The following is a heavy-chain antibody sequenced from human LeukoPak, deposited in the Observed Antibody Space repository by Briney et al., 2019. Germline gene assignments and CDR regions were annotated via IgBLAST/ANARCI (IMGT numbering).Heavy chain of an antibody. CDR2: INPNSGGT. CDR3: ARDLASTTMVRGVPDLGY. CDR1: GYTFTGYY. D-gene: IGHD3-10*01. J-gene: IGHJ4*02. V-gene: IGHV1-2*02. Sequence: ASVKVSCKASGYTFTGYYMHWVRQAPGQGLEWMGWINPNSGGTNYAQKFQGRVTMTRDTSISTAYMELSRLRSDDTAVYYCARDLASTTMVRGVPDLGYWGQGTLVTVSS.